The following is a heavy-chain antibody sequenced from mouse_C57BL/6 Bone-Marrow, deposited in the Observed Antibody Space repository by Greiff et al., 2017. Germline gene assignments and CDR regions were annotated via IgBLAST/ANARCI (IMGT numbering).Heavy chain of an antibody. V-gene: IGHV5-17*01. D-gene: IGHD2-4*01. J-gene: IGHJ4*01. Sequence: DVKLVESGGGLVKPGGSLKLSCAASGFTFSDYGMHWVRQAPEKGLEWVAYISSGSSTIYYADTVKGRFTISRDNAKNTLFLQMTSLRSEDTAMYYCARPYDYSYAMDYWGQGTSVTVSS. CDR2: ISSGSSTI. CDR1: GFTFSDYG. CDR3: ARPYDYSYAMDY.